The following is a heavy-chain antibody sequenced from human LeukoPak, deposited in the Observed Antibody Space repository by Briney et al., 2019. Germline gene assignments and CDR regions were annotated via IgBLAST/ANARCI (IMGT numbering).Heavy chain of an antibody. D-gene: IGHD2-8*01. CDR2: INTDGAHT. CDR3: AKSMYASSARFDY. J-gene: IGHJ4*02. V-gene: IGHV3-23*01. Sequence: GGTLRLSCAASGFTFSNYGMSWVRQAPGKGLECVSSINTDGAHTYYEDSVKGRFTISRDNSKNTLYLQMNSLRAEDTAVYYCAKSMYASSARFDYWGQGTLVTVSS. CDR1: GFTFSNYG.